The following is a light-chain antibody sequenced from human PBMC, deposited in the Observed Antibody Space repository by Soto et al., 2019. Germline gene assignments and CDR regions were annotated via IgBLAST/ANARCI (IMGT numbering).Light chain of an antibody. CDR2: GAS. CDR1: QSVSSNY. CDR3: HQYGRSPIYT. V-gene: IGKV3-20*01. Sequence: EIVLTQSPGTLSLSPGATATLSCRASQSVSSNYLAWFQQKPGQAPRLLIYGASSRAAGVPERFSGSGSGTDFTLTISRLEPEDCAVYYSHQYGRSPIYTFGRGTKVDFK. J-gene: IGKJ3*01.